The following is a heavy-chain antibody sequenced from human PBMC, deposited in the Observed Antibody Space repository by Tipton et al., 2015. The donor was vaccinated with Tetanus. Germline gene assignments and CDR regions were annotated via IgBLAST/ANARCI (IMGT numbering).Heavy chain of an antibody. J-gene: IGHJ4*02. CDR1: GYSFTSYW. CDR2: IYPGDSDT. D-gene: IGHD3-22*01. Sequence: QLVQSGAEVKEPGESLKISCKGSGYSFTSYWIGWVRQMPGKGLEWMGIIYPGDSDTRYSPSFQGQVTISADKSIGTAYLQWSSLKASDTAMYYCAGHSTDYYDSSGYDYWGQGTLVTVSS. CDR3: AGHSTDYYDSSGYDY. V-gene: IGHV5-51*01.